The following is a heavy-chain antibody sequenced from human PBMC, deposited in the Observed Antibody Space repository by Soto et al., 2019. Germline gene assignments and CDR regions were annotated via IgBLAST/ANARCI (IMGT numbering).Heavy chain of an antibody. CDR1: GFSFSTSGVG. CDR3: AHMSRLYGMDV. J-gene: IGHJ6*02. V-gene: IGHV2-5*02. D-gene: IGHD2-2*01. Sequence: SGPTLVNPTQTRTLTCTFSGFSFSTSGVGVYWIRQPPGKALEWLALIFWDNDKRYSPSLKSRLTITKDTSKDQVVLTVTNMDPVDTATYYCAHMSRLYGMDVWGPGTTVTVSS. CDR2: IFWDNDK.